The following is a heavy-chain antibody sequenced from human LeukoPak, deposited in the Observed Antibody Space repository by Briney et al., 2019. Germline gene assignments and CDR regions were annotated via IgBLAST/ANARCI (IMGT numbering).Heavy chain of an antibody. D-gene: IGHD4-17*01. CDR3: ARGGDYGDYVFDY. CDR2: INTNTGNP. Sequence: ASVKVSCKASGYTFSNYAMNWVRQAPGQGLEWMGWINTNTGNPTYAQGFTGRFVLSLDTSVSTAYLQISSLKAEDTAVYYCARGGDYGDYVFDYWGQETLVTVSS. V-gene: IGHV7-4-1*02. CDR1: GYTFSNYA. J-gene: IGHJ4*02.